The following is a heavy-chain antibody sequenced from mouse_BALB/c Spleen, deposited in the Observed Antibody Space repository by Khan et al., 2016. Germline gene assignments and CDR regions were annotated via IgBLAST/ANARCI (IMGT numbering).Heavy chain of an antibody. CDR1: GFDFSRYW. CDR2: INPDSSTI. Sequence: EVELVESGGGLVQPGGSLKLSCAASGFDFSRYWMSWVRQAPGKGLEWIEEINPDSSTINYTPSLKDKFIFSRDNAKNTLYLQLSKVRSEDSALYFCVSPFTTGVAYWGQGTLVTVSA. V-gene: IGHV4-1*02. D-gene: IGHD1-1*01. J-gene: IGHJ3*01. CDR3: VSPFTTGVAY.